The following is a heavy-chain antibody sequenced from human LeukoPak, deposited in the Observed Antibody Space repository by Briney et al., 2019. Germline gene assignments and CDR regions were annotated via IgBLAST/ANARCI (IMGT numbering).Heavy chain of an antibody. CDR2: INHIGST. J-gene: IGHJ5*02. V-gene: IGHV4-34*01. D-gene: IGHD3-10*01. Sequence: SETLSLTCAVYGGSFSGYYWSWIRKPPGKGLEWLGEINHIGSTNHNPSLKSRVTISVDTSKNQFSLKLSSVTAADTAVYYCARGRRITMVRGVNNWFDPWGQGTLVTVSS. CDR1: GGSFSGYY. CDR3: ARGRRITMVRGVNNWFDP.